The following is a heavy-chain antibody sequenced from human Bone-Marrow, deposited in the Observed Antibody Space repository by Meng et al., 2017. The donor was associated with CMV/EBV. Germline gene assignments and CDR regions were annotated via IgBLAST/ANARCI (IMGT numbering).Heavy chain of an antibody. D-gene: IGHD6-13*01. CDR1: GGTFSSYA. V-gene: IGHV1-69*05. CDR3: ARGYSSSWHYYYYGMDV. Sequence: SVKVSCKASGGTFSSYAISWVRQAPGQGLEWMGGIIPIFGTANYAQKFQGRVTITTDESTSTAYMELSSLRSEDTAMYYCARGYSSSWHYYYYGMDVWGQGTTVTVSS. J-gene: IGHJ6*02. CDR2: IIPIFGTA.